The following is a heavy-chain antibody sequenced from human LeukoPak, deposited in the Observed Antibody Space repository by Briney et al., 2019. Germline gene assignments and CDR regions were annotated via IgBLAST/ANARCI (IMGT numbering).Heavy chain of an antibody. CDR2: ISSSGSTI. J-gene: IGHJ4*02. CDR3: ARAKSSSWYSPDY. Sequence: PGGSLRLSCAASGFTFSDYYMSWIRQAPGKGLEWVSYISSSGSTIYYADHVKGRFTISRDNAKNSLYLQMNSLRAEDTAVYYCARAKSSSWYSPDYWGQGTLVTVSS. V-gene: IGHV3-11*04. D-gene: IGHD6-13*01. CDR1: GFTFSDYY.